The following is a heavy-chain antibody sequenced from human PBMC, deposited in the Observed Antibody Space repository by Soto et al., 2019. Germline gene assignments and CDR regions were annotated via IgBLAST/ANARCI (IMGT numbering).Heavy chain of an antibody. CDR2: IYYSGST. CDR1: GGSISSGDYY. V-gene: IGHV4-30-4*01. CDR3: AREVSLGLYSNYVRWFDP. Sequence: QVQLQESGPGLVKPSQTLSLTCTASGGSISSGDYYWSWIRQPPGKGLEWIGYIYYSGSTYYNPSLKSRVTISVDTSKNQFSLKLSSVTAADTAVYYCAREVSLGLYSNYVRWFDPWGQGTLVTVSS. J-gene: IGHJ5*02. D-gene: IGHD4-4*01.